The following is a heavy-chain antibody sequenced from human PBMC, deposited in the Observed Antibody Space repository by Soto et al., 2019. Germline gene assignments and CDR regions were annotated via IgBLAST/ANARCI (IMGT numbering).Heavy chain of an antibody. CDR3: ASSSSVASAGYVTF. D-gene: IGHD3-16*01. CDR1: GDLFNNYA. CDR2: ISPLFSTT. J-gene: IGHJ4*02. Sequence: QVQLVQSGAEVKEPGSSVKVSCKATGDLFNNYAINWVRQAPGQGLEWMGRISPLFSTTNYAQKFQGRVTIGAAELKTSGNLEVSNMESEDTAMYSCASSSSVASAGYVTFWGQGTLVAVSS. V-gene: IGHV1-69*01.